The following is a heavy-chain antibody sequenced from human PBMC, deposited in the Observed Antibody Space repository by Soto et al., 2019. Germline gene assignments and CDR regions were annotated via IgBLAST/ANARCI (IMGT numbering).Heavy chain of an antibody. CDR3: ARVGLGYSNSWGFDP. V-gene: IGHV4-61*08. J-gene: IGHJ5*02. CDR2: VYYSENT. Sequence: SETLSLTCTASGGSVSSGGYSWNWIRQPPGKGLEWIGYVYYSENTKYNPSLKSRVTISVDTSKDQISLRLSSVTAADTAVYYCARVGLGYSNSWGFDPWGQGTLVTVSS. D-gene: IGHD6-6*01. CDR1: GGSVSSGGYS.